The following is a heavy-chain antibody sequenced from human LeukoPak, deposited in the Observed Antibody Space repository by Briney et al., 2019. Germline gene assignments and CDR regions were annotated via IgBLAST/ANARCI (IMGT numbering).Heavy chain of an antibody. Sequence: GASVKVSCKASGYTFTSCDINWVRQATGQGLEWMGWMNPNSGNTGYGQSFQGRITMNRGISIGTAYMELSNLTSEDTAIYYCTRGSSGRRDNWGQGTLVTVSA. CDR2: MNPNSGNT. V-gene: IGHV1-8*01. J-gene: IGHJ4*02. CDR1: GYTFTSCD. D-gene: IGHD6-19*01. CDR3: TRGSSGRRDN.